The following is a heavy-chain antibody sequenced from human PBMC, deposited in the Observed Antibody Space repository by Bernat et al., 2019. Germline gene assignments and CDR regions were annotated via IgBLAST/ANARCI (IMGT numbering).Heavy chain of an antibody. CDR3: ATSLVEFDY. CDR2: ISGSGGST. D-gene: IGHD1-26*01. J-gene: IGHJ4*02. CDR1: GFTFSSYA. Sequence: EVQLLESGGGLVQPGGSLRLSCAASGFTFSSYAMSWVRQAPGKGLEWVSAISGSGGSTYYADSVKGRFTISSDNSKNTLYLQMNSLRGEDSAVYYCATSLVEFDYWGQGTLVTVS. V-gene: IGHV3-23*01.